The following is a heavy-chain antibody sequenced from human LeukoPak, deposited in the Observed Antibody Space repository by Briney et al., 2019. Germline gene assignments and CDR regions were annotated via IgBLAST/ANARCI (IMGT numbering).Heavy chain of an antibody. CDR2: ISSSGSTI. Sequence: GGSLRLSCAASGFTFSDYYMSWIRQAPGKGLEWVSYISSSGSTIYYADSVKGRFTISRDNAKNSLYLQMNSLRAEDTAVFYCARDSASCRGCAFDVWGHGTLVTVSS. CDR3: ARDSASCRGCAFDV. CDR1: GFTFSDYY. J-gene: IGHJ3*01. D-gene: IGHD2-2*01. V-gene: IGHV3-11*04.